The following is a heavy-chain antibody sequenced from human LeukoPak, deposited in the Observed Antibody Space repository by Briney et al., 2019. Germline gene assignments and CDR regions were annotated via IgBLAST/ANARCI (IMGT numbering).Heavy chain of an antibody. D-gene: IGHD3-22*01. Sequence: PSETLSLTCTVSGGSISSGDYYWSWIRQPPGKGLEWIGYIYHSGSTYYNPSLKSRVTISVDRSKNQFSLKLSSVTAADTAVYYCARASGSSGYYLSPYYYYGMDVWGQGTTVTVSS. J-gene: IGHJ6*02. CDR1: GGSISSGDYY. CDR2: IYHSGST. CDR3: ARASGSSGYYLSPYYYYGMDV. V-gene: IGHV4-30-2*01.